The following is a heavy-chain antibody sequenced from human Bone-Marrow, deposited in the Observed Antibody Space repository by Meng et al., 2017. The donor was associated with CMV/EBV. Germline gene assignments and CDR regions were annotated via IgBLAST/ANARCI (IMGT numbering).Heavy chain of an antibody. V-gene: IGHV1-69*02. CDR1: GGTFSSYT. J-gene: IGHJ4*02. Sequence: SVKVSCKASGGTFSSYTISWVRQAPGQGLEWMGRIIPILGIANYAQKFQGRVTITADKSTSTAYMELSSLRSEDTAVYYCASDGVVVPAAFDYWGQGTLVTVSS. CDR3: ASDGVVVPAAFDY. D-gene: IGHD2-2*01. CDR2: IIPILGIA.